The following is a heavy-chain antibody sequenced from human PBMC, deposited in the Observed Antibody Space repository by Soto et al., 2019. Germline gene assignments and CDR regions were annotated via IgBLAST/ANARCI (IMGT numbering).Heavy chain of an antibody. Sequence: KPSETLSLTCAVYGGSFSGYYWSWIRQPPGKGLEWIGEINHSGSTNYNPSLKSRVTISVDTSKNQFSLKLSSVTAADTAVYYCARHNYGSGSTYFDYWGQGTLVTVSS. CDR3: ARHNYGSGSTYFDY. D-gene: IGHD3-10*01. CDR1: GGSFSGYY. CDR2: INHSGST. J-gene: IGHJ4*02. V-gene: IGHV4-34*01.